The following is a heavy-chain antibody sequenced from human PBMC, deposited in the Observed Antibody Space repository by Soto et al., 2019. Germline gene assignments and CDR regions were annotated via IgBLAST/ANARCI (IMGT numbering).Heavy chain of an antibody. V-gene: IGHV1-18*01. Sequence: ASVKVSCKASGYTFTTYGISWVRQAPGQGLEWLGWINTHNGNTNYAQSLQGRVIMTADTSTSTAYMELRSLRSDDTAIYYCTREGSAPYYYYGMDAWGQGTTVTVS. CDR1: GYTFTTYG. J-gene: IGHJ6*02. CDR3: TREGSAPYYYYGMDA. D-gene: IGHD3-10*01. CDR2: INTHNGNT.